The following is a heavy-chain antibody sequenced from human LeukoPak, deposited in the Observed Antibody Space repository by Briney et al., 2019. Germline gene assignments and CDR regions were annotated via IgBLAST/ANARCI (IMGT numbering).Heavy chain of an antibody. V-gene: IGHV3-33*01. CDR2: IWHDGSKK. J-gene: IGHJ4*02. CDR1: GFTFSSYG. D-gene: IGHD4-17*01. CDR3: ARDSIYGHSPGYYFDY. Sequence: GGSLRLSCAASGFTFSSYGMHWVRQAPAKGLEWVAFIWHDGSKKYYADSVNGRFSISRDNSKNTLYLQMNSLRGEDTAVYYCARDSIYGHSPGYYFDYWGQGTLVTVSS.